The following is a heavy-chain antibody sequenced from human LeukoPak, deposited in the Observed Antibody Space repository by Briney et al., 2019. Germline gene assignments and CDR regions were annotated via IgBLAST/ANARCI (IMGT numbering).Heavy chain of an antibody. J-gene: IGHJ4*02. CDR3: ATSTTSFDY. D-gene: IGHD1-14*01. Sequence: GGSLRLSCAASGYTFGTYGMTWARQAPGKGLEWVSSISGSGGSTYYADSVKGRFTISRDNSKNSLYLQMNSLRAEDTAIYYCATSTTSFDYWGQGTLVTVSS. CDR1: GYTFGTYG. CDR2: ISGSGGST. V-gene: IGHV3-23*01.